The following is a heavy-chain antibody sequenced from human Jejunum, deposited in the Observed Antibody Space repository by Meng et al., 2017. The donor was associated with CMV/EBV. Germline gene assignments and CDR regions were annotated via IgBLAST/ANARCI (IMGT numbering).Heavy chain of an antibody. Sequence: LSCAPSGFPFSGSYMRWIRQAPGKGLEWVSYISSSGSTIYYADSVKGRFTISRDNAKNSLYLQMNSLRADDTAVYYCAREIRPIDYWGQGTLVTVSS. V-gene: IGHV3-11*01. CDR1: GFPFSGSY. J-gene: IGHJ4*02. CDR2: ISSSGSTI. CDR3: AREIRPIDY. D-gene: IGHD3-10*01.